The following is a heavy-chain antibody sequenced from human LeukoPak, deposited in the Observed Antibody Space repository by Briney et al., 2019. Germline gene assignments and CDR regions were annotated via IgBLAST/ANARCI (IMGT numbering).Heavy chain of an antibody. CDR1: GFTFSSYA. J-gene: IGHJ4*02. CDR2: ISYDGSNK. V-gene: IGHV3-30-3*01. D-gene: IGHD5-18*01. CDR3: AGRGYSYGSSYFDY. Sequence: PGGSLRLSWAASGFTFSSYAMHWVRQAPGKGLEWVAVISYDGSNKYYADSVKGRFTISRDNSKNTLYLQMNSLRAEDTAVYYCAGRGYSYGSSYFDYWGQGTLVTVSS.